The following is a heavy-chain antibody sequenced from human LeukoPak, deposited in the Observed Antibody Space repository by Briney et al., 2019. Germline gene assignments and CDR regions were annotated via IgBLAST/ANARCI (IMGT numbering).Heavy chain of an antibody. CDR1: GGTFSSYA. V-gene: IGHV1-24*01. D-gene: IGHD5-18*01. Sequence: ASVKVSCKASGGTFSSYAISWVRQAPGQGLEWMGGFDPEDGETIYAQKFQARVTMTEDTSTDTAYMELSSLRSEDTAVYYCATLTWIQLWLLDYWGQGTLVTVSS. CDR2: FDPEDGET. J-gene: IGHJ4*02. CDR3: ATLTWIQLWLLDY.